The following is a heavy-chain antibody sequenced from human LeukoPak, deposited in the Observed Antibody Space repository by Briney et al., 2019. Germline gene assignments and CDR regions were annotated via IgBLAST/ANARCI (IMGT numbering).Heavy chain of an antibody. CDR3: ARGKRVYDILTGYVFDY. CDR1: GGSISGGGYY. V-gene: IGHV4-31*03. D-gene: IGHD3-9*01. Sequence: SETLSLTCTVSGGSISGGGYYWSWIRQHPGKGLEWIGYIYYSGSTYYNPSLKSRVTISVDTSKNQFSLKLSSVTAADTAVYYCARGKRVYDILTGYVFDYWGQGTLVTVSS. J-gene: IGHJ4*02. CDR2: IYYSGST.